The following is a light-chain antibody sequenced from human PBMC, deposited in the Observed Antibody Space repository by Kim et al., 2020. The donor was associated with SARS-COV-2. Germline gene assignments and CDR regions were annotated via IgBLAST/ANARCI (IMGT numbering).Light chain of an antibody. CDR1: SGSIASNY. J-gene: IGLJ3*02. CDR2: EDN. CDR3: QSYDSSNWV. V-gene: IGLV6-57*04. Sequence: NFMLTQPHSVSESPGKTATISCTRSSGSIASNYVQWYQQRPGSAPTTVIYEDNQRPSGVPDRFSGSIDSSSNSASLTISGLKTEDEADYYCQSYDSSNWVFGGGTQLTVL.